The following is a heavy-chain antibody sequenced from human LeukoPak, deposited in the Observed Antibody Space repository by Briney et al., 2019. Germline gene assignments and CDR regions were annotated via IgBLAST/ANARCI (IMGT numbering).Heavy chain of an antibody. CDR2: IYYSGST. CDR1: GGSISSGDYY. Sequence: SETLSLTCTVSGGSISSGDYYWSWIRQPPGKGLEWIGYIYYSGSTYYNPSLKSRVTISVDTSKNQFSLKLSSVTAADTAVYYCAREKVHSSSWHYDASEYWGQGTLVTVSS. V-gene: IGHV4-30-4*01. CDR3: AREKVHSSSWHYDASEY. J-gene: IGHJ4*02. D-gene: IGHD6-13*01.